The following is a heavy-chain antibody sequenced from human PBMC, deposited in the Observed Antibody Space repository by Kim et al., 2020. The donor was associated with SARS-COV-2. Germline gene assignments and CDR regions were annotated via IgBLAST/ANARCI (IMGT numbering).Heavy chain of an antibody. CDR3: ARDIKVELKNWFDS. J-gene: IGHJ5*01. V-gene: IGHV1-69*01. D-gene: IGHD1-7*01. Sequence: YAQKFHGRVTITADESTTTAYMELSGLSSEDTAVYYCARDIKVELKNWFDSWGQGTLVTVAS.